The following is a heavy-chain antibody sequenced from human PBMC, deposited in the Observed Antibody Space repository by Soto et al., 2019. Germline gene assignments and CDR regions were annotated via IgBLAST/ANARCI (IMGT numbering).Heavy chain of an antibody. J-gene: IGHJ4*02. CDR1: GGSISSSNW. CDR3: ARVGVVPAAIDY. D-gene: IGHD2-2*01. V-gene: IGHV4-4*02. Sequence: QVQLQESGPGLVKPSGTLSLTCAVSGGSISSSNWWSWVRQPPGKGLEWIGEIYHSGSTNYNPSLKSRVTTAGDRSKNQFSLKRGSVTAADTAVYSCARVGVVPAAIDYWGQGTLVTVSS. CDR2: IYHSGST.